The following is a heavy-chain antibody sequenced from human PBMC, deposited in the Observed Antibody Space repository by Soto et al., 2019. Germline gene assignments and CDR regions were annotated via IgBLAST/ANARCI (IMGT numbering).Heavy chain of an antibody. CDR3: AKDHPIYGDYGGDWFDP. J-gene: IGHJ5*02. D-gene: IGHD4-17*01. CDR2: ISYDGSNK. CDR1: GFTFSSYG. V-gene: IGHV3-30*18. Sequence: QVQLVESGGGVVQPGRSLRLSCAASGFTFSSYGMHWVRQAPGKGLEWVAVISYDGSNKYYADSVKGRFTISRDNSKNTLYLQLHSLRAEDTAVYYCAKDHPIYGDYGGDWFDPWGQGTLVTVSS.